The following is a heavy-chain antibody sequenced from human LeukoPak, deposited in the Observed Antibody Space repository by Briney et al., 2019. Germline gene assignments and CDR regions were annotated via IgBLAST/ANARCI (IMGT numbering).Heavy chain of an antibody. CDR3: ARSNSGSYYYYYGMDV. CDR1: GFTFSSYA. Sequence: GRSLRLSCAASGFTFSSYAMHWVRQAPGKGLEWVAVISYDGSNKYYADSVKGRFTISRDNSKNTLYRQMNSLRAEDTAVYYCARSNSGSYYYYYGMDVWGQGTTVTVSS. CDR2: ISYDGSNK. J-gene: IGHJ6*02. D-gene: IGHD1-26*01. V-gene: IGHV3-30-3*01.